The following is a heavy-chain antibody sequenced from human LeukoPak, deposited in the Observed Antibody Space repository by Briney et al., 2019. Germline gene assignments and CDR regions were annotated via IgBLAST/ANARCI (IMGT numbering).Heavy chain of an antibody. CDR1: GYTFTSYG. Sequence: ASVTVSCKASGYTFTSYGISWVRQAPGQGLEWMGWISAYNGNTNYAQKLQGRVTMTADTSTSTAYMELRSLGSDDTAVYYCARRMAGFDNDAFDIWGQGTMVTVSS. CDR3: ARRMAGFDNDAFDI. CDR2: ISAYNGNT. V-gene: IGHV1-18*01. J-gene: IGHJ3*02. D-gene: IGHD2-8*01.